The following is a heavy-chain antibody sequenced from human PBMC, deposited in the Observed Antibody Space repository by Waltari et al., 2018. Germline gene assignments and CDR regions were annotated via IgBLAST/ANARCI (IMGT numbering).Heavy chain of an antibody. Sequence: EVQLVQSGAEVQKPGESLKISCKGSGYSFTRYWIGWVRQLPGKCREWMGIIYPGDSDTRYSPSFQGQVTISADKSISTAYLQWSSLKASDTAMYYCARRGGGGYYDSSGYRAFDIWGQGTMVTVSS. CDR1: GYSFTRYW. D-gene: IGHD3-22*01. CDR2: IYPGDSDT. J-gene: IGHJ3*02. V-gene: IGHV5-51*03. CDR3: ARRGGGGYYDSSGYRAFDI.